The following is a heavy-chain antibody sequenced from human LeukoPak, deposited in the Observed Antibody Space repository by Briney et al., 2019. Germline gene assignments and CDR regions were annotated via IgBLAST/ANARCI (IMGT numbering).Heavy chain of an antibody. D-gene: IGHD2/OR15-2a*01. CDR1: GFTFSSYS. CDR2: ISSSSSYI. J-gene: IGHJ4*02. V-gene: IGHV3-21*01. CDR3: AREERRYYFDY. Sequence: PGGSLRLSCAASGFTFSSYSMNWVRQAPGKGLEWVSSISSSSSYIYYAVSVKGRFTISRDNAKNSLYLQMNSLRAEDTAVYYCAREERRYYFDYWGQGTLVTVSS.